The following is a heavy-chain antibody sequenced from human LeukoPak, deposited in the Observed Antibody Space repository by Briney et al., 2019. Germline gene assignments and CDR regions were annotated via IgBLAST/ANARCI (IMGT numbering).Heavy chain of an antibody. Sequence: SETLSLTCTVSGYSISSGYYWGWIRQPPGKGLEWIGSIYHSGSTYYNPSLKSRVTISVDTSKNQFSLKLSSVTAADTAVYYCAKNDPIVVVPAATLDYWGQGTLVTVSS. J-gene: IGHJ4*02. CDR2: IYHSGST. D-gene: IGHD2-2*01. CDR1: GYSISSGYY. V-gene: IGHV4-38-2*02. CDR3: AKNDPIVVVPAATLDY.